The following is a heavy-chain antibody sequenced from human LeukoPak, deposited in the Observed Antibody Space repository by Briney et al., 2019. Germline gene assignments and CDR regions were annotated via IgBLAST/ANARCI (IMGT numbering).Heavy chain of an antibody. CDR2: INSDGSWT. J-gene: IGHJ4*02. CDR1: GNYW. CDR3: VSFYETY. V-gene: IGHV3-74*01. Sequence: GGSLRLSCAASGNYWMHWARQVPGKGLVWVSHINSDGSWTSYADSVKGRFTISKDNAKNTVYLQMNSLRAEDTAVYYCVSFYETYRGRGTLVTVSS. D-gene: IGHD2/OR15-2a*01.